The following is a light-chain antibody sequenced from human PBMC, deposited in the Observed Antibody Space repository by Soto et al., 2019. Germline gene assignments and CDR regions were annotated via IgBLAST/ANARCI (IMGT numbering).Light chain of an antibody. J-gene: IGKJ1*01. CDR2: DAS. CDR3: QQYNSYPCT. V-gene: IGKV1-5*01. Sequence: DIQMTQSPSTLSASVGDRVTITCRASQSISSWLAWYQQKPGKAPKLLIYDASSLESGVPSRFSGSGSGTEFTLTISSLQPDDFATYYCQQYNSYPCTFGQGTKVEIK. CDR1: QSISSW.